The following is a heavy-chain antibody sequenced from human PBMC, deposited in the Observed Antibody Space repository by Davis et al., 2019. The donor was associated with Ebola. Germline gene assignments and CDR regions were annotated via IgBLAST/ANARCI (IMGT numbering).Heavy chain of an antibody. CDR3: ARALDRIVVVVAATGY. D-gene: IGHD2-15*01. CDR2: IKQDGSEK. V-gene: IGHV3-7*04. CDR1: GFTFSSYW. J-gene: IGHJ4*02. Sequence: GESLKISCAASGFTFSSYWMSWVRQAPGKGLEWVANIKQDGSEKYYVDSVKGRFTISRDNAKNSLYLQMNSLRAEDTAVYYCARALDRIVVVVAATGYWGQGTLVTVSS.